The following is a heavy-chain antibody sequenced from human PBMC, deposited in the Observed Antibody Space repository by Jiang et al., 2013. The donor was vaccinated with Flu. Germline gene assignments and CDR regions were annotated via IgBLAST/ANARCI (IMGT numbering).Heavy chain of an antibody. J-gene: IGHJ4*02. V-gene: IGHV4-39*01. CDR3: ARHLGQQLVLLPPSYIDY. D-gene: IGHD6-13*01. Sequence: ASLDYSGSTYYNPSLKSRVTISVDTSKNQFSLKLSSVTAADTAVYYCARHLGQQLVLLPPSYIDYWGQGTLVTVSS. CDR2: LDYSGST.